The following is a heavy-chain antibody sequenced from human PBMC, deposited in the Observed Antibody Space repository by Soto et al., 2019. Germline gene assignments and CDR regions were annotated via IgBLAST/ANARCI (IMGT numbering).Heavy chain of an antibody. CDR1: GYTFTSYD. CDR3: ARMIPLRYFDWLLGRCGWCDP. CDR2: MNPNSGNT. D-gene: IGHD3-9*01. V-gene: IGHV1-8*01. J-gene: IGHJ5*02. Sequence: QVQLVQSGAEVKKPGASVKVSCKASGYTFTSYDINWVRQATGQGLEWMGWMNPNSGNTGYAQKCQGRVTMTSNISISTAYMERGSLRSEDTDVYYCARMIPLRYFDWLLGRCGWCDPWGQGTLVTVSS.